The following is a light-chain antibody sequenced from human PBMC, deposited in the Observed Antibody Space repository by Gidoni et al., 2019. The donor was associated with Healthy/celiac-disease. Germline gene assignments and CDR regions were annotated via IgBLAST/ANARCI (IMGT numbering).Light chain of an antibody. J-gene: IGKJ2*03. V-gene: IGKV1-5*03. CDR3: QQYNSYWS. CDR1: QSISSW. Sequence: DIQMTQSPSTLSASVGDRVTITCRARQSISSWLAWYQQKPGKAPKLLIYKASSLESGVPSRFSGSGSGTEFTLTISSLQPDDFATYYCQQYNSYWSFGQGTKLEIK. CDR2: KAS.